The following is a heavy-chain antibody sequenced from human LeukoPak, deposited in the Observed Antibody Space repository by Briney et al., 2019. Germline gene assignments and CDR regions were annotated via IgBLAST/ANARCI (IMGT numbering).Heavy chain of an antibody. CDR2: FSGSGGST. CDR1: GFTFSRYG. V-gene: IGHV3-23*01. D-gene: IGHD3-10*01. J-gene: IGHJ4*02. CDR3: AQLYGSGSYSPFDY. Sequence: PGRSLRLSCAASGFTFSRYGMHWVRQAPGKGLEWVSAFSGSGGSTYYVDSVKGRFTISRDNSKNTLYLEMNSLRAEDTAVYYCAQLYGSGSYSPFDYWGQGTLVTVSS.